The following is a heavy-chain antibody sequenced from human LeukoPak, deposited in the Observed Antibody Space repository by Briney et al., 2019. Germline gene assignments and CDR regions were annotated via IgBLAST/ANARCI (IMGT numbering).Heavy chain of an antibody. D-gene: IGHD2-21*02. V-gene: IGHV1-69*13. CDR2: IIPIFGTA. CDR3: ASVGDGTGYYFDY. CDR1: GGTFSSYA. J-gene: IGHJ4*02. Sequence: SVKVSCKASGGTFSSYAISWVRQAPGQGLEWMGGIIPIFGTANYAQKFQGRVTITADESTSTAYMELSSLRSEDTAVYYCASVGDGTGYYFDYWGQGTLVTVSS.